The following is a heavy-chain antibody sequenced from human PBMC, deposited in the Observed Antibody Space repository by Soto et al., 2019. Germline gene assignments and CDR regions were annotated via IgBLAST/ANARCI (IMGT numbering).Heavy chain of an antibody. CDR2: ISSSSSYI. CDR3: ARDWYYDSSGYPHRRQIFDY. J-gene: IGHJ4*02. V-gene: IGHV3-21*01. D-gene: IGHD3-22*01. CDR1: GFTFSIYS. Sequence: RLSCAASGFTFSIYSMNWVRQAPGKGLEWVSSISSSSSYIYYADSVKGRFTISRDNAKNSLYLQMNSLRAEDTAVYYCARDWYYDSSGYPHRRQIFDYWGQGTLVTVSS.